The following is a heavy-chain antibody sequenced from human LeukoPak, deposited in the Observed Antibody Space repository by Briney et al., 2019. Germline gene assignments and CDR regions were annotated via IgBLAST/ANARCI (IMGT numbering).Heavy chain of an antibody. D-gene: IGHD1-20*01. CDR1: GFTFSSYW. CDR2: IKQDGSEK. V-gene: IGHV3-7*01. Sequence: GGSLRLSCAASGFTFSSYWMRWVRQAPGKGLEWVANIKQDGSEKYYVDSVKGRFTISRDNAKNSLYLQVNSLRAEDTAVYYCARDPPFIIGTTFFDYWGQGTLVTVSS. J-gene: IGHJ4*02. CDR3: ARDPPFIIGTTFFDY.